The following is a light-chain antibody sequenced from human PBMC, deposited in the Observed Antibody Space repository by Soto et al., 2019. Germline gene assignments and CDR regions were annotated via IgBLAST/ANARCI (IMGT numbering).Light chain of an antibody. J-gene: IGKJ2*03. Sequence: EIVLTQSPGTLSLSPGDRVTLSCRASQSVSTNYFSWYQQKPGQAPRLLIYATSSRAVGIPDRFSGSGSGTDCTLTISRLEPEDFAKYNCQQYGDYNSPRYSFGQGTRLEI. CDR3: QQYGDYNSPRYS. CDR2: ATS. V-gene: IGKV3-20*01. CDR1: QSVSTNY.